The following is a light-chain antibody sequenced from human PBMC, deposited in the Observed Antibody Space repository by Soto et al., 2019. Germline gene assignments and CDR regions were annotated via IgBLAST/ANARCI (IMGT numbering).Light chain of an antibody. CDR2: EVS. CDR1: SNDVGGYNY. J-gene: IGLJ2*01. V-gene: IGLV2-8*01. CDR3: SSYGGANTVV. Sequence: QSVLTLPPSASGSPGQSVTISCTGTSNDVGGYNYVSWYQQHPGKAPKLMIHEVSKRPSGVPDRFSGSKSGNTASLTVSGLLTEDEADYYCSSYGGANTVVFGGGTKLTVL.